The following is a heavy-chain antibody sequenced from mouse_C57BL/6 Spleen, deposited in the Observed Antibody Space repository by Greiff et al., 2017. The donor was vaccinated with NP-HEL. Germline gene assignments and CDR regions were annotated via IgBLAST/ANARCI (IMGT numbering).Heavy chain of an antibody. Sequence: VQLQQSGAELVKPGASVKLSCKASGYAFSSYWMNWVKQRPGKGLEWIGQIYPGDGDTNYNGKFKGKATMTADKSSSTAYMQLSSLTSKGSAVYFCARYPPHYYGSSNYFDYWGQGTTLTVSS. CDR2: IYPGDGDT. CDR3: ARYPPHYYGSSNYFDY. V-gene: IGHV1-80*01. J-gene: IGHJ2*01. CDR1: GYAFSSYW. D-gene: IGHD1-1*01.